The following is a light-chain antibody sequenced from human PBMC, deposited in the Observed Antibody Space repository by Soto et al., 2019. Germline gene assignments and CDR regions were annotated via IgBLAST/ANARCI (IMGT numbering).Light chain of an antibody. J-gene: IGLJ1*01. Sequence: QSALTQPASVSGSPGQSITISCTGTSSDVGGYNYVSWYQQHPGKAPKLMIYDVSNRPSGVSNRFSGSKSGNTASLTISGLHAEDAADYYCSSYTSSSTGLYVFGTGTKLTVL. V-gene: IGLV2-14*01. CDR2: DVS. CDR1: SSDVGGYNY. CDR3: SSYTSSSTGLYV.